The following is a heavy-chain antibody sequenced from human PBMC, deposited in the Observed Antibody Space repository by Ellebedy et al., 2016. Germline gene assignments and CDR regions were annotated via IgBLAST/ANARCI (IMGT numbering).Heavy chain of an antibody. V-gene: IGHV4-59*08. CDR1: AGPISTYY. CDR2: IYYSGGT. CDR3: ARHQVEGSSSSWYFHY. J-gene: IGHJ4*02. D-gene: IGHD6-13*01. Sequence: LETLSLTCTVSAGPISTYYWSWIRQSPGKGLEWIGYIYYSGGTSYNPSLRSRVTISGDTSKNQFSLTLRSVTAADTAVYFCARHQVEGSSSSWYFHYWGQGILVTVSS.